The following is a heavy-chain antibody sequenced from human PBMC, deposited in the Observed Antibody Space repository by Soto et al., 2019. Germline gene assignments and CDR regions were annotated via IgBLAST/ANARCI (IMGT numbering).Heavy chain of an antibody. Sequence: GGSLRLSCAASGFTFSSYAMSWVRQAPGKGLEWVSAISGSGGSTYYADSVKGRFTISRDNSKNTLYLQMNSLRAEDTAVYYWAKDALPVVLVAATHFDYGGQGPLATVPS. J-gene: IGHJ4*02. CDR3: AKDALPVVLVAATHFDY. V-gene: IGHV3-23*01. CDR1: GFTFSSYA. CDR2: ISGSGGST. D-gene: IGHD2-15*01.